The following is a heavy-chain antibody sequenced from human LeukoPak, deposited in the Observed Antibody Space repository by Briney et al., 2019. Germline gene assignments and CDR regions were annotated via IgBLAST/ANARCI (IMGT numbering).Heavy chain of an antibody. D-gene: IGHD1-26*01. CDR1: GFTFKDYG. CDR3: AKHMRATNTYSFFGLDV. CDR2: INRNGGGT. Sequence: GRSLRLSCAATGFTFKDYGMHWVRQPPGKGLEWVSSINRNGGGTDYADSVKGRFTISRDNAKNSLYLQLSSLRPEDTALYYCAKHMRATNTYSFFGLDVWGQGTTVTVSS. J-gene: IGHJ6*02. V-gene: IGHV3-9*01.